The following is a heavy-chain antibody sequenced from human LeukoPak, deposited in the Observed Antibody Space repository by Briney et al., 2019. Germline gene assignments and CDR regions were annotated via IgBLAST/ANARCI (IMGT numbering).Heavy chain of an antibody. D-gene: IGHD1-14*01. CDR3: ATGDGVPDLRTPRSEEDAFDI. Sequence: SETLSLTCTVSGGSISSGSYYWSWIRQPPGKGLEWIGYIYYSGSTNYNPSLKSRVTISVDTSKNQFSLKLSSVTAADTAVYYCATGDGVPDLRTPRSEEDAFDIWGQGTMVTVSS. CDR2: IYYSGST. CDR1: GGSISSGSYY. J-gene: IGHJ3*02. V-gene: IGHV4-61*01.